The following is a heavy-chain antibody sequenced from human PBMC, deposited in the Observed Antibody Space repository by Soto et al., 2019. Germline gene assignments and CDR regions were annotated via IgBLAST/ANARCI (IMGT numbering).Heavy chain of an antibody. CDR1: GFTFDNFD. CDR2: ISGGGGGK. J-gene: IGHJ4*02. CDR3: AKDVHYDSSGGLDY. Sequence: EVRLLESGGGLEQPGGSLRLSCITSGFTFDNFDMRWVRQAPGRGMEWVSAISGGGGGKYYADSVKGRFIIARDNSKNTVYLEVNGLRTEDTAVYYCAKDVHYDSSGGLDYCGQGTLVTVAS. D-gene: IGHD3-22*01. V-gene: IGHV3-23*01.